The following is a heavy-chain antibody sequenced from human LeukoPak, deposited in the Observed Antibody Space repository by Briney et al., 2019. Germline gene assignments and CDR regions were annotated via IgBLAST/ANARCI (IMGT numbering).Heavy chain of an antibody. V-gene: IGHV4-38-2*02. J-gene: IGHJ4*02. D-gene: IGHD3-3*01. CDR2: IYHSGST. CDR1: GYSISSGYD. Sequence: PSETLSLTCTVSGYSISSGYDWGWIRQPPGKGLELIGSIYHSGSTYYNPSLKSRVTISVDTSKNQFSLKLSSVTAADTAVYYCARGYYDFWSGRDVTYFDYWGQGTLVTVSS. CDR3: ARGYYDFWSGRDVTYFDY.